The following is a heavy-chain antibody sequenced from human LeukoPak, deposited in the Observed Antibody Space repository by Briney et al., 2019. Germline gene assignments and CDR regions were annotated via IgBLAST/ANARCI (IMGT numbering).Heavy chain of an antibody. CDR3: ATLNYDILTGYYPYYFDY. D-gene: IGHD3-9*01. J-gene: IGHJ4*02. CDR1: GGTFSSYA. CDR2: IIPILGIA. V-gene: IGHV1-69*04. Sequence: SAKVSCKASGGTFSSYAISWVRQAPGQGLEWMGRIIPILGIANYAQKFQGRVTITADKSTSTAYMGLSSLRSEDTAVYYCATLNYDILTGYYPYYFDYWGQGTLVTVSS.